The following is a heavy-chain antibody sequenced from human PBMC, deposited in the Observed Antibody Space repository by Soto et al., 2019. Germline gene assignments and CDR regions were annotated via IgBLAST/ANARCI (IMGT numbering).Heavy chain of an antibody. CDR2: ISSSGETM. Sequence: SGGSLRLSCSASGFTFSDYYMSWIRQAPGKGLEWVSHISSSGETMYYADSVQGRLTISRDNAKNSLYLQMNSLRVEDTAVYYCARGSNPSDYWGQGTLVTVSS. CDR3: ARGSNPSDY. V-gene: IGHV3-11*01. J-gene: IGHJ4*02. CDR1: GFTFSDYY.